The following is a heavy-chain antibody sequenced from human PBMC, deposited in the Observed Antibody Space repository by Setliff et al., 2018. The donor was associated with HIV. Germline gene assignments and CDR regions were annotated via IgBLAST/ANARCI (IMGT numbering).Heavy chain of an antibody. CDR3: ARETDVSTGWFGGYYFDF. D-gene: IGHD6-19*01. J-gene: IGHJ4*02. CDR1: GGSISSGSYY. CDR2: INESGRI. Sequence: PSETLSLTCTVSGGSISSGSYYWSWIRQPAGKGLEWTGEINESGRINYNPSLKSRLIISVDTSKKQFSLNLISMTAADTGVYFCARETDVSTGWFGGYYFDFWGQGTLVTVSS. V-gene: IGHV4-61*10.